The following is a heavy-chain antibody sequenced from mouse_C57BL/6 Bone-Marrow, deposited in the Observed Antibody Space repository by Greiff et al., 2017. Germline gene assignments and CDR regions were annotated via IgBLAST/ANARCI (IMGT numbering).Heavy chain of an antibody. Sequence: EVKVEESGGGLVQPGGSMKLSCVASGFTFSNYWMNWVRQSPEKGLEWVAQIRLKSDNYATHYAESVKGRFTISSDDSKSSVYLQMNNLRAEDTGIYYGTGLVQPDYWGQGTTLTVSS. D-gene: IGHD6-1*01. CDR2: IRLKSDNYAT. CDR1: GFTFSNYW. CDR3: TGLVQPDY. V-gene: IGHV6-3*01. J-gene: IGHJ2*01.